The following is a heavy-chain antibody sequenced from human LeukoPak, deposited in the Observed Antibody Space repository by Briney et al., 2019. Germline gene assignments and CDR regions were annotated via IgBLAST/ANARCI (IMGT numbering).Heavy chain of an antibody. CDR2: IYSGGNT. V-gene: IGHV3-53*01. D-gene: IGHD3-10*01. CDR1: GFTVSSNS. CDR3: ARVVPPTDYGSGSYFWDPYYFDY. J-gene: IGHJ4*02. Sequence: PGGSLRLSCTVSGFTVSSNSMSWVRQAPGKGLEWVSFIYSGGNTHYSASVKGRFTISRDNSKNTLYLQMNSLRAEDTVVYYCARVVPPTDYGSGSYFWDPYYFDYWGQGTLVTVSS.